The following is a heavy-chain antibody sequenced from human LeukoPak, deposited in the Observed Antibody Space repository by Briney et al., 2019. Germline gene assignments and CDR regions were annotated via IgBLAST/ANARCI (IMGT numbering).Heavy chain of an antibody. V-gene: IGHV4-59*12. CDR3: ARDRSDYYGSGSYYDY. D-gene: IGHD3-10*01. J-gene: IGHJ4*02. CDR2: IYYSGST. CDR1: GGSISSYY. Sequence: PSETLSLTCTVSGGSISSYYWSWIRQPPGKGLEWIGYIYYSGSTNYNPSLKSRVTISVDTSKNQFSLKLSSVTAADAAVYYCARDRSDYYGSGSYYDYWGQGTLVTVSS.